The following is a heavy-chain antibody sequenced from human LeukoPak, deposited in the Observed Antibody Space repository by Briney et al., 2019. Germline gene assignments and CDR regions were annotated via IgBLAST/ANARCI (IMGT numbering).Heavy chain of an antibody. J-gene: IGHJ4*02. V-gene: IGHV4-31*02. CDR2: IYFSGST. CDR1: GFTFSSYA. D-gene: IGHD6-13*01. CDR3: ARVARGSSGIFDY. Sequence: LRLSCAASGFTFSSYAITWVRQHPGKGLEWIGYIYFSGSTHYNPSLKSRVTISLDTSKNQFSLNLNSMTAADTAVYYCARVARGSSGIFDYWGQGTLVTVSS.